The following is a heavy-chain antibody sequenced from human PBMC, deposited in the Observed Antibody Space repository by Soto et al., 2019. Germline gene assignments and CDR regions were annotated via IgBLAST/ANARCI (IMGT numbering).Heavy chain of an antibody. CDR1: GYTFTGYY. D-gene: IGHD3-3*01. J-gene: IGHJ6*02. CDR3: ARVRSGHYYYYGMDV. CDR2: INPNSGGT. Sequence: QVQLVQSGAEVKKPGASVKVSCKASGYTFTGYYMHWVRQAPGQGLEWMGWINPNSGGTNYAQKFQGWVTMTRDTSISTAYMELSRLRSDDTAVYYCARVRSGHYYYYGMDVWGQGTTVTVSS. V-gene: IGHV1-2*04.